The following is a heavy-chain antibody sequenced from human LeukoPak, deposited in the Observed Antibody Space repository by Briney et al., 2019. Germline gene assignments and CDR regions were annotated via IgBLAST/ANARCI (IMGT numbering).Heavy chain of an antibody. Sequence: PWGSLRLTCAVSGFTFSVYGMNCVRQATGKGLEWLSHLSSGGTTIYYADSVKGRFTVSRDNVENSLFLQMNSLRVDDTAVYYCVRDFEVPAAAPDYYYFYYMDVWGTGTTVTVSS. D-gene: IGHD2-2*01. CDR2: LSSGGTTI. V-gene: IGHV3-48*04. CDR3: VRDFEVPAAAPDYYYFYYMDV. CDR1: GFTFSVYG. J-gene: IGHJ6*03.